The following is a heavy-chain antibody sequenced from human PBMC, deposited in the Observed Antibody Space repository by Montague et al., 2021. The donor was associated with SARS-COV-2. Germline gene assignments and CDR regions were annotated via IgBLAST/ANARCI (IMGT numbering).Heavy chain of an antibody. CDR1: GGSISSYY. Sequence: SETLSLTCEVSGGSISSYYWSWIRQSPGKGLEWIGYVHYTGSTKYNPSLKTRVTLSLDTPKKHCSLKLRSVTAADTAVYYCARAQNTCFIANRVNYFEVWGVGALGT. D-gene: IGHD1-14*01. CDR3: ARAQNTCFIANRVNYFEV. CDR2: VHYTGST. V-gene: IGHV4-59*01. J-gene: IGHJ4*02.